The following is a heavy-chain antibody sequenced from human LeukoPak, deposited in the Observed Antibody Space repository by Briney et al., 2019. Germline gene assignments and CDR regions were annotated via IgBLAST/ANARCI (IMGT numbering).Heavy chain of an antibody. J-gene: IGHJ6*02. CDR1: GYTLTELS. Sequence: GASVKVSCKVSGYTLTELSMHWVRQAPGKGLEWMGGFDPEDGETIYAQKFQGRVTMTEDTSTDTAYMELRSLRSDDTAVYYCASNNDFWSGYYPYYGMDVWGQGTTVTVSS. CDR3: ASNNDFWSGYYPYYGMDV. D-gene: IGHD3-3*01. V-gene: IGHV1-24*01. CDR2: FDPEDGET.